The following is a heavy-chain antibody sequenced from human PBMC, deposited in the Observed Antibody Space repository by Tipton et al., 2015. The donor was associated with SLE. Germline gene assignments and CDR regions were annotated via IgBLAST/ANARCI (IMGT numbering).Heavy chain of an antibody. J-gene: IGHJ4*02. Sequence: TLSLTCAVYGGSFSGYYWNWIRQPPGKGLEWIGEINHSGSTNYNPSLKSRVTISVDTSKNQFSLKLSSVTAADTAVYYCAGPGYSSDWGQGTLVTVSS. CDR2: INHSGST. CDR1: GGSFSGYY. V-gene: IGHV4-34*01. D-gene: IGHD6-25*01. CDR3: AGPGYSSD.